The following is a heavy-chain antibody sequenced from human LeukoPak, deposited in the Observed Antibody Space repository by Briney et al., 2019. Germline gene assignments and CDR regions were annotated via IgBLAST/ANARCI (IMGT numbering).Heavy chain of an antibody. V-gene: IGHV1-3*01. CDR3: ARVYCSGGSCDYYYGMDV. CDR2: INAGNGNT. Sequence: GASVKVSCKASGYTFTSYAMHWVRQAPGQRLEWMGWINAGNGNTKYSQKLQGRVTMTRDTSASTAYIELSSLRSEDTAAYYCARVYCSGGSCDYYYGMDVWGQGTTVTVSS. CDR1: GYTFTSYA. D-gene: IGHD2-15*01. J-gene: IGHJ6*02.